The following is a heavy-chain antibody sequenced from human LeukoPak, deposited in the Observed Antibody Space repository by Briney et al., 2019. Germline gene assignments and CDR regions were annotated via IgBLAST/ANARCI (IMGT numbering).Heavy chain of an antibody. CDR1: GYSFTAYW. V-gene: IGHV5-51*01. CDR2: MYPGDSDT. D-gene: IGHD6-6*01. J-gene: IGHJ4*02. Sequence: GESLKISCLGSGYSFTAYWIGWVRQMPGKGLEWMGIMYPGDSDTRYSPSFQGQVTISADKSISTAYLQWSSLKASDTAMYYCATYSSSAGAFDYWGQGTLVAVSS. CDR3: ATYSSSAGAFDY.